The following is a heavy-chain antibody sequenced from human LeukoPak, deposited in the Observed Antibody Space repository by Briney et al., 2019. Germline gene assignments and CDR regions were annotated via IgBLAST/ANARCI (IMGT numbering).Heavy chain of an antibody. CDR2: ISSGSRII. J-gene: IGHJ4*02. V-gene: IGHV3-48*02. Sequence: GGSLRLSCAASGFTFSSYRMHWVRQAPGKGLERVSFISSGSRIIYYADSVKGRFTVSRDNAKNSLYLQMNSLRDEDTAVYYCARNPAGIGDYWGQGTLVTVSS. CDR3: ARNPAGIGDY. CDR1: GFTFSSYR. D-gene: IGHD1-26*01.